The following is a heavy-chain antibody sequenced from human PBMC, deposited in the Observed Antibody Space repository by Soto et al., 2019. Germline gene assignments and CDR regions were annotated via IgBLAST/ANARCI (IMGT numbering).Heavy chain of an antibody. V-gene: IGHV1-69*12. CDR2: IIPIFGTA. D-gene: IGHD1-1*01. CDR3: ARDLPRVAKNDDHY. Sequence: QVQLVQSGAEVKKPGSSVKVSCKASGGTFSSYAISWVRQAPGQGLEWMGGIIPIFGTANYAQKFQGRVTITADESTSTAYMERSRLRSEDTAVYYCARDLPRVAKNDDHYWGQGTLVTVSS. J-gene: IGHJ4*02. CDR1: GGTFSSYA.